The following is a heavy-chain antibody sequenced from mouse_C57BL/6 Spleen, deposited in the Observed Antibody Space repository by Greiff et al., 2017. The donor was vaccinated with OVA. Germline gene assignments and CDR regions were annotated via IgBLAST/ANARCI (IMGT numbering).Heavy chain of an antibody. Sequence: QVQLQQSGAELVKPGASVKMSCKASGYTFTSYWITWVKQRPGQGLEWIGDIYPGSGSTNYNEQFKSKATLTVDTSSSTASMQLSSLTSEDSAVYNCARDSSGPFDYWGQGTTLTGSS. CDR2: IYPGSGST. CDR1: GYTFTSYW. V-gene: IGHV1-55*01. D-gene: IGHD3-2*02. CDR3: ARDSSGPFDY. J-gene: IGHJ2*01.